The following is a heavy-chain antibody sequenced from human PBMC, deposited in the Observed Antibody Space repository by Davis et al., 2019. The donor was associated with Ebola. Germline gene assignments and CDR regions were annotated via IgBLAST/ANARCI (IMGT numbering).Heavy chain of an antibody. CDR3: ARQMTTVTTWGWFDP. J-gene: IGHJ5*02. Sequence: PGGSLRLSCKGSGYSFTSYWIGWVRQMPGKGLEWMGIIYPGESDTRYSPSFQGQVTISADKSISTAYLQWSSLKASDTAMYYCARQMTTVTTWGWFDPWGQGTLVTVSS. CDR1: GYSFTSYW. D-gene: IGHD4-17*01. V-gene: IGHV5-51*01. CDR2: IYPGESDT.